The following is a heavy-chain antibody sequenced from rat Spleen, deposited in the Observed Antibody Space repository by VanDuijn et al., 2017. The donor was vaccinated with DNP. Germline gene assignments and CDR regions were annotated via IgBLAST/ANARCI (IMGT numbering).Heavy chain of an antibody. CDR1: GFTFSDYA. CDR2: ISYDGSRT. Sequence: EVQLVESGGGLVQPGRSLKLSCAASGFTFSDYAMAWVRQAPKKGLEWVATISYDGSRTYYRDSVKGRFTISRDNAKSTLYLQIDSRRSEDTATYYCAKGGTTDWFAYWGQGTLVTVSS. V-gene: IGHV5-17*01. D-gene: IGHD1-1*01. CDR3: AKGGTTDWFAY. J-gene: IGHJ3*01.